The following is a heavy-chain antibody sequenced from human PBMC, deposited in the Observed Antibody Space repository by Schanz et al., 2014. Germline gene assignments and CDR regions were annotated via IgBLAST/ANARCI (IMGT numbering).Heavy chain of an antibody. Sequence: EVQLLESGGGLVQPGGSLRLSCAASGFTFSTSAMSWVRQVPGKGLEWVSSINTGGDSTYYADSVKGRFTISRDNSKNTLFLQMNSLRVEDSAIYYCAKDISDTSGKDDYWGQGTLVTVSS. J-gene: IGHJ4*02. CDR1: GFTFSTSA. D-gene: IGHD3-22*01. CDR2: INTGGDST. CDR3: AKDISDTSGKDDY. V-gene: IGHV3-23*01.